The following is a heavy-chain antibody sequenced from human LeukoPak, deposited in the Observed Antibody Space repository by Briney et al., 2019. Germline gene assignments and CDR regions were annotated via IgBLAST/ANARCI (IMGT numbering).Heavy chain of an antibody. CDR1: GFTFSSYA. V-gene: IGHV3-30*01. Sequence: PGRSLRLSCAASGFTFSSYAMHWVRQAPGKGLEWVAVISYDGSNKYYADSVKGRFTISRDNSKNTLYLQMNSLRAEDTAVYYCARDRAPFYDFWSGYGKNWFDPWGQGTLVILSS. J-gene: IGHJ5*02. CDR2: ISYDGSNK. D-gene: IGHD3-3*01. CDR3: ARDRAPFYDFWSGYGKNWFDP.